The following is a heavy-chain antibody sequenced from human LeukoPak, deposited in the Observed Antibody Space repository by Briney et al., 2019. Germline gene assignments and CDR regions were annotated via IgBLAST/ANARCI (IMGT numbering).Heavy chain of an antibody. CDR2: IDYRGST. Sequence: SETLSLTCTVSGGSISNYYWSWIRQPPGKGLEWIAYIDYRGSTTYNPSLKSRVTISVDTSRNQFSLKLSSVTAADTAVYYCARSRSGYSYDHAAFDIWGQGTMVTVSS. V-gene: IGHV4-59*01. CDR1: GGSISNYY. D-gene: IGHD5-18*01. CDR3: ARSRSGYSYDHAAFDI. J-gene: IGHJ3*02.